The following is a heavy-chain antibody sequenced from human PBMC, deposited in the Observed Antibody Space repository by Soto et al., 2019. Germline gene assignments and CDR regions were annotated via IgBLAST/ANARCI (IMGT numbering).Heavy chain of an antibody. CDR1: GYTFTGYY. Sequence: ASVKVSCKASGYTFTGYYMHWVRQAPGQGLEWMGWINPNSGGTNYAQKFQGRVTMTRDTSISTAYMELSRLRSDDTAVYYCARAARLGLVGAYGLPYWGQGTLVTVSS. V-gene: IGHV1-2*02. D-gene: IGHD1-26*01. CDR3: ARAARLGLVGAYGLPY. CDR2: INPNSGGT. J-gene: IGHJ4*02.